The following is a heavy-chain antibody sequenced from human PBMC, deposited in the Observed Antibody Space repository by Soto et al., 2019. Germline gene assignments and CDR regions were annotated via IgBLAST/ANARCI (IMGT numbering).Heavy chain of an antibody. J-gene: IGHJ5*02. Sequence: SVKVSCKASGGTFSSYTISWVRQAPGQGLEWMGRIIPILGIANYAQKFQGRVTITADKSTSTAYMELSGLRSEDTAVYYCARDKVDIVLMVYADRWFDPWGQGTLVTVSS. V-gene: IGHV1-69*04. CDR1: GGTFSSYT. CDR3: ARDKVDIVLMVYADRWFDP. D-gene: IGHD2-8*01. CDR2: IIPILGIA.